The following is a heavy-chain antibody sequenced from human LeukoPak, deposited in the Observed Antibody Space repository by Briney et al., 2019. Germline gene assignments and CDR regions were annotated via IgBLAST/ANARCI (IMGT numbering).Heavy chain of an antibody. CDR1: GGSFSGYY. J-gene: IGHJ3*02. CDR3: AREFVVVTANDAFDI. D-gene: IGHD2-21*02. Sequence: KPSETLSLTCAVYGGSFSGYYWSWIRQPPGKGLEWIGEINHSGSTNYNPSLKSRVTISVDTSKNQFSLKLSSVTAADTAVYYCAREFVVVTANDAFDIWGQGTMVTVSS. V-gene: IGHV4-34*01. CDR2: INHSGST.